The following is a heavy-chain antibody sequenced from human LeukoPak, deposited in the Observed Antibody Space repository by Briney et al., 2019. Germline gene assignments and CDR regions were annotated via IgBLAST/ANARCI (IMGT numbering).Heavy chain of an antibody. CDR1: GGSISSSSYY. CDR2: IYYSGST. CDR3: ARDRRDGFNYNGYWYFDL. V-gene: IGHV4-39*07. Sequence: PSETLSLTCTVSGGSISSSSYYWGWIRQPPVKGLEWIGSIYYSGSTYYNPSLKSRVTISVDTSKNQFSLKLSSVTAADTAVYYCARDRRDGFNYNGYWYFDLWGRGTLVTVSS. D-gene: IGHD5-24*01. J-gene: IGHJ2*01.